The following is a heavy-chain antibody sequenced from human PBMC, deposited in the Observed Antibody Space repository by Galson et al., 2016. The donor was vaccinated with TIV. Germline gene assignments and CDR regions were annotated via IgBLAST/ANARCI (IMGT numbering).Heavy chain of an antibody. CDR2: IDWDDDK. CDR3: ARISGYYDSSGHYIPRSFNY. V-gene: IGHV2-70*11. CDR1: GFSLTTDGMC. J-gene: IGHJ4*02. D-gene: IGHD3-22*01. Sequence: PALVKPTQTLTLTCTFSGFSLTTDGMCVNWIRQPPGKALEWLARIDWDDDKSYSSFLKTRLTISKDTSKNQVVLTMTYMDPVDTATYYCARISGYYDSSGHYIPRSFNYWGQGALVTVSS.